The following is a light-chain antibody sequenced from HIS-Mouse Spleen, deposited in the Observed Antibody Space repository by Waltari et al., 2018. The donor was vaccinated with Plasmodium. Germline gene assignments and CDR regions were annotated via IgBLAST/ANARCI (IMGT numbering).Light chain of an antibody. CDR3: MIWHSSAWV. V-gene: IGLV5-45*03. CDR2: YKSDSDK. CDR1: IGIKLGTYR. J-gene: IGLJ3*02. Sequence: QAVLTQPSSLSASHGASARLTCTLRIGIKLGTYRLYWYPQTPGSPPQYLLRYKSDSDKQQGSGVPSRFSGSKDASANAGILLISGLQSEDEADYYCMIWHSSAWVFGGGTKLTVL.